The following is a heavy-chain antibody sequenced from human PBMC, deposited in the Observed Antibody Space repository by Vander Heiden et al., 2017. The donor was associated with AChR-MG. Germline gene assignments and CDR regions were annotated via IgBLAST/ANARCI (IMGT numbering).Heavy chain of an antibody. CDR1: GFQFSNYG. CDR3: AKDGDPKFDF. D-gene: IGHD7-27*01. Sequence: QVQLVESGGGVVQSGRSLKPACAASGFQFSNYGMLWVRQAPGKGLEWVATISFDGRNEHYADSVQGRFSISRDNSKSTLYLQMASLRTEDTAVYYCAKDGDPKFDFWGQGTLVTVSS. CDR2: ISFDGRNE. J-gene: IGHJ4*02. V-gene: IGHV3-30*18.